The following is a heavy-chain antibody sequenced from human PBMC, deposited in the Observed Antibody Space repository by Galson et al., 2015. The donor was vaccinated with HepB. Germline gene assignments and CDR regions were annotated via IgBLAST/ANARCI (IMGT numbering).Heavy chain of an antibody. CDR2: IYSGGST. CDR1: GFTVSSNY. CDR3: AREILAAAGSPPAY. Sequence: SLRLSCAASGFTVSSNYMSWVRQAPGKGLEWVSVIYSGGSTYYADSVKGRFTISRDNSKNTLYLQMNSLRAEDTAVYYCAREILAAAGSPPAYWGQGTLVTVSS. D-gene: IGHD6-13*01. J-gene: IGHJ4*02. V-gene: IGHV3-53*01.